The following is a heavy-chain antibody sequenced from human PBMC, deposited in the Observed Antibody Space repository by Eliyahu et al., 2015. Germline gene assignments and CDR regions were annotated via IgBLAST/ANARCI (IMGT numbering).Heavy chain of an antibody. Sequence: EVQLVESGGGLVQPGGSLRLSCAASGFTVGNNYMTWVRQAPGKGLDWVSLIYSGGSTYYADSVRGRFTISRDNSKNTLYLHMNSLRAEDTAVYYCARSLDWNFSWGQGTLVTVSS. CDR3: ARSLDWNFS. D-gene: IGHD1-7*01. CDR2: IYSGGST. V-gene: IGHV3-66*01. J-gene: IGHJ5*02. CDR1: GFTVGNNY.